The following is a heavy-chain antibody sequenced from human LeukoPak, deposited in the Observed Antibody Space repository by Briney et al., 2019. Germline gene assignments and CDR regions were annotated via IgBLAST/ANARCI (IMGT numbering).Heavy chain of an antibody. J-gene: IGHJ4*02. V-gene: IGHV3-23*01. Sequence: GGSLRLSCAASGFTFSSYAMSWVRQAPGKGLEWVSAISGSGGSTYYADSVKGRFTISRDNSKNTLYLQMNSLRAEDTAVYYCAKDRYYDSSGSRTPFDYSGQGTLVTVSS. CDR1: GFTFSSYA. CDR2: ISGSGGST. CDR3: AKDRYYDSSGSRTPFDY. D-gene: IGHD3-22*01.